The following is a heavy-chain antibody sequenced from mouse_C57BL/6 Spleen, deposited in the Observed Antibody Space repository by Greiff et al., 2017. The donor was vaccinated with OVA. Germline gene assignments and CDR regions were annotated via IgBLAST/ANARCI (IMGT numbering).Heavy chain of an antibody. Sequence: QVQLQQPGTELVKPGASVNLSCKASGSTFPSYWMPWVKRRPGQALEWIGNINPSNVGTNYNEKFKSKATLTVDKSSSTAYMQLSSLTSEDSAVYYCAKWILRYFDVWGKGTTVTVSS. CDR2: INPSNVGT. J-gene: IGHJ1*03. V-gene: IGHV1-53*01. CDR1: GSTFPSYW. D-gene: IGHD2-3*01. CDR3: AKWILRYFDV.